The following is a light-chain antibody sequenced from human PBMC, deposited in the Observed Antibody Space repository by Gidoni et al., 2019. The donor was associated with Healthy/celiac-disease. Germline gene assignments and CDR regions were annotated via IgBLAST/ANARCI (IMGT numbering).Light chain of an antibody. Sequence: EIVLTQSPATLSLSPGERATLSCRASQSVSSYLAWYQQKPGQAPRLLIYDASNRATGIPARFSGSGSGTDFTLTISSLEPEDFAVYYCQQRSNPYNVXQGTKLEIK. CDR3: QQRSNPYN. V-gene: IGKV3-11*01. CDR1: QSVSSY. CDR2: DAS. J-gene: IGKJ2*01.